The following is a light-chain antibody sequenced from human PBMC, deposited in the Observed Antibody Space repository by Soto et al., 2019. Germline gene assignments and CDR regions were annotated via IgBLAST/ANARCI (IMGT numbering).Light chain of an antibody. CDR2: KAS. CDR1: QSISSY. Sequence: EIQMTQSPSSLSASVGDRVTITCRASQSISSYLNWYQQKPGKAPKLLIYKASTLKSGVPSRFSGSGSGTEFTLTISSLQPDDFATYYCQQYSTYTPRTFGQGTKVDIK. V-gene: IGKV1-5*03. J-gene: IGKJ1*01. CDR3: QQYSTYTPRT.